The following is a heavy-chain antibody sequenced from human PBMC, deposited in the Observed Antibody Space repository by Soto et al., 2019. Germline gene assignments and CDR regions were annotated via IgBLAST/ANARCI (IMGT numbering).Heavy chain of an antibody. Sequence: QLVESGGGLVQPGGSRRLSCEASGFSVSSNYMAWVRQAPGEGLEWVSVLYSGGSTYYADSVQGRFTVSRDKSKNTLFLQMNSLRAADTAVYFCARDFMVTTGDYGLDVWGQGTTVIVSS. CDR1: GFSVSSNY. CDR3: ARDFMVTTGDYGLDV. J-gene: IGHJ6*02. CDR2: LYSGGST. V-gene: IGHV3-66*01. D-gene: IGHD1-1*01.